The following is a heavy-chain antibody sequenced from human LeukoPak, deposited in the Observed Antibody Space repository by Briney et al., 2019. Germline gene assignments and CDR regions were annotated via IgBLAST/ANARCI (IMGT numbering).Heavy chain of an antibody. J-gene: IGHJ5*02. CDR1: GYTFTSYG. D-gene: IGHD3-3*01. V-gene: IGHV1-18*01. Sequence: ASVKVSCKASGYTFTSYGISWVRQAPGQGLEWMGWISAYNGNTNYAQKLQGRVTMTTDTSTSTAYMELRSLRSEDTAVYYCATYSFYYDFWSGYSKLPVDPWGQGTLVTVSS. CDR3: ATYSFYYDFWSGYSKLPVDP. CDR2: ISAYNGNT.